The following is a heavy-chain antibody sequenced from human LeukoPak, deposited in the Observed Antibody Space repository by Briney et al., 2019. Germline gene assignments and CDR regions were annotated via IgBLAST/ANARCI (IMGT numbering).Heavy chain of an antibody. D-gene: IGHD5-24*01. CDR1: GFTFSNYA. Sequence: GGSLRLSCAASGFTFSNYAMTWVRQAPGKGLEWVSAISGSGDSTYYADSVKGQFTISRDNSKNTLYLQMSSLRAEDTAVYHCAKSPPDNYHYYYGMDVWGQGTTVTVSS. J-gene: IGHJ6*02. CDR3: AKSPPDNYHYYYGMDV. CDR2: ISGSGDST. V-gene: IGHV3-23*01.